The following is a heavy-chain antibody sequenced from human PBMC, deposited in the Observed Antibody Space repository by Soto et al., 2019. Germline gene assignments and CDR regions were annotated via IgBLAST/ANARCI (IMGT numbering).Heavy chain of an antibody. D-gene: IGHD2-21*02. CDR2: IYSGGST. CDR1: GFTVDSNY. V-gene: IGHV3-66*01. J-gene: IGHJ1*01. CDR3: ARGPAYCGGDCYEEENFQH. Sequence: GGSLRLSCAASGFTVDSNYMNWVRQAPGKGLEWVSVIYSGGSTYYADSVKGRFTISRDESKNTLYLQMNSLRAEDTAVYYCARGPAYCGGDCYEEENFQHWGQGTLVTVSS.